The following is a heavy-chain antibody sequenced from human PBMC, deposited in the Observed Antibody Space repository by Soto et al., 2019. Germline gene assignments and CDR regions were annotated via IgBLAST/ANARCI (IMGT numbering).Heavy chain of an antibody. V-gene: IGHV3-74*01. Sequence: EVQLVESGGGLVQPGGSLRLSCAASGLTFSSYCRHWVRQAPGKGLVWVSRIKSDGSSTSYADSVKGRFTISRDNAKNTLYLQMNSLRAEDTAVYYCALSHTVTTDYWGQGTLVTVSS. J-gene: IGHJ4*02. CDR2: IKSDGSST. D-gene: IGHD4-17*01. CDR3: ALSHTVTTDY. CDR1: GLTFSSYC.